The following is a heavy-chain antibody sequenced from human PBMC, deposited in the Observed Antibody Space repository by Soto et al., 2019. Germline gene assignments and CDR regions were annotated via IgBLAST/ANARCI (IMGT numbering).Heavy chain of an antibody. J-gene: IGHJ6*02. CDR2: INPNSGGT. CDR3: ARGLRHRYYGSGRSYYGMDV. CDR1: GYTFTGYY. V-gene: IGHV1-2*02. D-gene: IGHD3-10*01. Sequence: ASVKVSCKASGYTFTGYYMHWVRQAPGQGLEWMGWINPNSGGTNYAQKFQGRVTMTRDTSISTAYMELSRLRSDDTAVYYCARGLRHRYYGSGRSYYGMDVWGQGTTVTVSS.